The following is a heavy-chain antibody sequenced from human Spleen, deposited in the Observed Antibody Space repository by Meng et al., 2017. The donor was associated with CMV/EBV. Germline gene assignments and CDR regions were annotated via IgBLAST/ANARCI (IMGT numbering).Heavy chain of an antibody. V-gene: IGHV3-21*01. J-gene: IGHJ6*02. CDR3: ARVREGYCTSTTCYTEYGMDV. Sequence: GESLKISCAASGFTFSSYSMNWVRQAPGKGLEWVSSISSSSSYIYYADSVKGRFTISRDNAKNSLYLQMNSLRAEDTAVYYCARVREGYCTSTTCYTEYGMDVWGQGTTVTVSS. D-gene: IGHD2-2*02. CDR2: ISSSSSYI. CDR1: GFTFSSYS.